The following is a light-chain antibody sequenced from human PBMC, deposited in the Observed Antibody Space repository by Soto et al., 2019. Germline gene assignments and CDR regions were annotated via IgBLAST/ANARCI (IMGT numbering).Light chain of an antibody. CDR1: QSVSSD. J-gene: IGKJ1*01. CDR3: QQYDNWPAT. CDR2: GAS. V-gene: IGKV3-15*01. Sequence: EIVMTQSPATLSVSPGERATLSCRASQSVSSDLAWYQQKPGQAPRLLIYGASTRATGIPARFSGSGSGTEFTLTMTSLQSEDFAVYHCQQYDNWPATFGQGTKVEVK.